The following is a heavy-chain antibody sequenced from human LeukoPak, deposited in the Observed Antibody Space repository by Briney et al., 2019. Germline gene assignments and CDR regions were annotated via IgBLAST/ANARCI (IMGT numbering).Heavy chain of an antibody. J-gene: IGHJ4*02. D-gene: IGHD4-17*01. CDR2: INPNSGGT. CDR1: GYTFTGYY. V-gene: IGHV1-2*02. Sequence: ASVKVSCKASGYTFTGYYMHWVRQAPGQGLEWMGWINPNSGGTNYAQKFQGRATMTRDTSISTAYMELSRLRSDDTAVYYCARGGDYGDIANDYWGQGTLVTVSS. CDR3: ARGGDYGDIANDY.